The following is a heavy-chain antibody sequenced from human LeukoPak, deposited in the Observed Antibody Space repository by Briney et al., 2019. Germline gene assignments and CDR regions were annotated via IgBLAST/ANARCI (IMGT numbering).Heavy chain of an antibody. CDR1: GFTFSNYW. D-gene: IGHD6-13*01. J-gene: IGHJ4*02. Sequence: GGSLRLSCAASGFTFSNYWMVWFRQAPGKGLEWLGNIRQDGEEKNYLDSVKGRFTFSRDNAKNSLYLQMDSLRAEDTAVYYCARGTLAAPGADYWGQGTLVTVSS. V-gene: IGHV3-7*01. CDR2: IRQDGEEK. CDR3: ARGTLAAPGADY.